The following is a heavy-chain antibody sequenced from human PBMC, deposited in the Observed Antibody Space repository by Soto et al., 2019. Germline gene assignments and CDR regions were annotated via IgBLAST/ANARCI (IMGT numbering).Heavy chain of an antibody. CDR2: IKNKRSDEAT. CDR3: STDGLNYGSFDY. Sequence: PGGSLRLSCEASGFTFSDAWMTWLRQTPGRGLEWVGRIKNKRSDEATDYAAAVKGRFIISRDDSKNTLYLQMHSLTTEDTAVYYCSTDGLNYGSFDYWVQGTLVTVSS. D-gene: IGHD1-7*01. V-gene: IGHV3-15*01. J-gene: IGHJ4*02. CDR1: GFTFSDAW.